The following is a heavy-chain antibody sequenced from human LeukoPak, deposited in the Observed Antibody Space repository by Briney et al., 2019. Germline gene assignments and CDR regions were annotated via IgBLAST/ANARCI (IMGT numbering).Heavy chain of an antibody. Sequence: GGSLRPSCAASGFTFSSYWMSWVRQAPGKGLEWVANIKQDGSEKYYVDSVKGRFTISRDNAKNSLYLQMNSLRAEDTAVYYCARKGYYSSSWYGNAFDIWGQGTMVTVSS. V-gene: IGHV3-7*01. J-gene: IGHJ3*02. CDR3: ARKGYYSSSWYGNAFDI. D-gene: IGHD6-13*01. CDR1: GFTFSSYW. CDR2: IKQDGSEK.